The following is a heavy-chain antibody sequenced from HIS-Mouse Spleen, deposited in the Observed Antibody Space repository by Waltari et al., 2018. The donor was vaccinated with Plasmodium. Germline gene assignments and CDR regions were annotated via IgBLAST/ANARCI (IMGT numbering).Heavy chain of an antibody. V-gene: IGHV4-59*01. J-gene: IGHJ3*02. D-gene: IGHD6-13*01. CDR2: IYYSGST. CDR3: ARDGYSSSWYPFDI. Sequence: QVQLQESGPGLVKPSETLSLTCTVSGGSISSYYWSWIRQPPGKGLDWIGYIYYSGSTNYNPSPKSRVTILVDTSKNQFSLKLSSVTAADTAVYYCARDGYSSSWYPFDIWGQGTMVTVSS. CDR1: GGSISSYY.